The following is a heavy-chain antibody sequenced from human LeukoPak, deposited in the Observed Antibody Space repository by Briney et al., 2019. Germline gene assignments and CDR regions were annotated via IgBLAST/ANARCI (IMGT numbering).Heavy chain of an antibody. J-gene: IGHJ4*02. CDR2: IYYSGST. D-gene: IGHD2-2*01. CDR1: GGSISSSF. Sequence: SETLSLTCTVSGGSISSSFWSWIRQPPGKGLEWIGYIYYSGSTNYNPSLKSRVTISIDTSKNQFSLKLSSVTAADTAVYYCARRYCSSTSCYYFDYWGQGTLVTVSS. V-gene: IGHV4-59*08. CDR3: ARRYCSSTSCYYFDY.